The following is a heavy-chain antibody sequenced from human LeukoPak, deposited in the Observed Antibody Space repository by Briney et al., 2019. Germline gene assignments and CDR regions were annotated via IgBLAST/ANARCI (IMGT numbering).Heavy chain of an antibody. Sequence: PSETLSLTCAVYGGSFSGYYWSWIRQPPGKGLEWIGEINHSGSTNYNPSLKSRVTISVDTPKNQFSLKLSSVTAADTAVYYCAIEYNWNYGKWFDPWGQGTLVTVSS. CDR2: INHSGST. CDR1: GGSFSGYY. D-gene: IGHD1-7*01. V-gene: IGHV4-34*01. J-gene: IGHJ5*02. CDR3: AIEYNWNYGKWFDP.